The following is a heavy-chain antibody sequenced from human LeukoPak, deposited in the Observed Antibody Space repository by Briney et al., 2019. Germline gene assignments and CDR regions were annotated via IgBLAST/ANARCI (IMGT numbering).Heavy chain of an antibody. CDR2: ISSSGSTI. Sequence: AGGSLRLSCAASGFTFSDYYMSWIRQAPGKGLEWVSYISSSGSTIYYADSVKGRFTISRDNAKNSLYLQMNSLRAEDTAVYYCARERRYYCGSPFDYWGQGTLVTVSS. D-gene: IGHD3-10*01. V-gene: IGHV3-11*01. CDR1: GFTFSDYY. J-gene: IGHJ4*02. CDR3: ARERRYYCGSPFDY.